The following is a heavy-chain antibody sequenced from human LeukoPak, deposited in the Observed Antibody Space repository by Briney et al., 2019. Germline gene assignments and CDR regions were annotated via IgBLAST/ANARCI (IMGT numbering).Heavy chain of an antibody. Sequence: GGSLSLSCAASGFTFSSYRMNWVRQAPGKGLEWVSSIGGSSSSIYYADSVKGRFTISRDNAKNSLYLQMNSLRAEDTAVYYCAREANEAFDIWGQGTMVTVSS. CDR1: GFTFSSYR. CDR2: IGGSSSSI. CDR3: AREANEAFDI. J-gene: IGHJ3*02. V-gene: IGHV3-21*01.